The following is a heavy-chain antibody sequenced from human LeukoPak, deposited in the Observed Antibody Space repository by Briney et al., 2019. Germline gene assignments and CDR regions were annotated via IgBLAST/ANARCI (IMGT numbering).Heavy chain of an antibody. Sequence: ASVKVSCKASGYTFTTYYMHWVRQAPGQGLEWMGQINPSGGLTWYSQKFEDRVTMTRDTSTSTVYMGLSSLRSDDTAVYYCARGGSMGRGGITSRPPHYFDYWGQGTLVTVSS. D-gene: IGHD3-10*01. J-gene: IGHJ4*02. CDR2: INPSGGLT. CDR1: GYTFTTYY. V-gene: IGHV1-46*01. CDR3: ARGGSMGRGGITSRPPHYFDY.